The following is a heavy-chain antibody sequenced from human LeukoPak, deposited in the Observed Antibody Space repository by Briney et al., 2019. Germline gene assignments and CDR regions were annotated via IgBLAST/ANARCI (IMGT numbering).Heavy chain of an antibody. CDR3: ARESTVADRYYSYSCMDV. Sequence: SETLSLTCTVAGASISSYYWSWIRQPAGKGLEWIGHIYTSGSTNYKPSLKSRVTMSVDTSKNQISLKLSSVTAADTAVYYCARESTVADRYYSYSCMDVWGKGTTVTVSS. V-gene: IGHV4-4*07. D-gene: IGHD4-23*01. J-gene: IGHJ6*03. CDR1: GASISSYY. CDR2: IYTSGST.